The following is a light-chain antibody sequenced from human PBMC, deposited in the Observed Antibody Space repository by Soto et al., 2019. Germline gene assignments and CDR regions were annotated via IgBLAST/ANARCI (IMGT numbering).Light chain of an antibody. V-gene: IGKV3-20*01. CDR3: QQYGSSPYT. CDR1: QSVSSSY. J-gene: IGKJ2*01. CDR2: DAA. Sequence: EIVLTQSPGTLSLSPGERATLSCRASQSVSSSYLAWHQQKPGQAPRLRIYDAASRATGIPDRFSGSGSGTDFTLTISRLEPEDFAVYYCQQYGSSPYTFGQGTKLEIK.